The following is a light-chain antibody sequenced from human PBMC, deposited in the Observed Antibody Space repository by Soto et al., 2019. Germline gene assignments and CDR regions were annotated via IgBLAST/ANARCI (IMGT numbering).Light chain of an antibody. Sequence: EIVMTQSPATLSVSPGERATLSCRASQSVSSNLAWYQQKPGQTPRLLIYDASTRATGVPARFSGSGSGTDFTLTISSLKSQDFAVYYCQHYNYWSYTFGQGTKVDIK. V-gene: IGKV3-15*01. CDR1: QSVSSN. CDR2: DAS. J-gene: IGKJ2*01. CDR3: QHYNYWSYT.